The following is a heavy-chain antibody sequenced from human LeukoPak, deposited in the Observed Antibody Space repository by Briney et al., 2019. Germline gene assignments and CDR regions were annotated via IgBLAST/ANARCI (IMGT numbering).Heavy chain of an antibody. CDR3: AKAVAGMGEIA. CDR2: IHYSGST. Sequence: SETLSLTCTVSGGSIISDSYYWGWIRQPPGKGLEWIGRIHYSGSTYYNPSLKSRITISVDTSKNQFSLKLSSVTAADTAVYYCAKAVAGMGEIAWGQGTLVTVSS. CDR1: GGSIISDSYY. D-gene: IGHD6-19*01. V-gene: IGHV4-39*01. J-gene: IGHJ5*02.